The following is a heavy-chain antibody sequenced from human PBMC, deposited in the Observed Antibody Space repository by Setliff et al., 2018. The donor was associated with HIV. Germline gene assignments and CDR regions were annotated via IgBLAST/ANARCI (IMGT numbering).Heavy chain of an antibody. CDR3: ARAPNSPSYSNIWYADH. CDR1: GYSFTSYW. D-gene: IGHD4-4*01. J-gene: IGHJ5*02. CDR2: IYPDDSDT. V-gene: IGHV5-51*01. Sequence: PGESLKISCTGSGYSFTSYWIGWVRQMPGKGLEWMGIIYPDDSDTRYSPSFQGQVTISADKSIGTAYLQWRSLKASDTAMYFCARAPNSPSYSNIWYADHWGQGTLVTVSS.